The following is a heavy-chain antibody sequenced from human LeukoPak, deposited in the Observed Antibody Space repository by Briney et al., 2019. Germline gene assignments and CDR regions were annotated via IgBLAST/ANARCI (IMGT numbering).Heavy chain of an antibody. CDR3: ARAGNYYDSSGYYLY. Sequence: GGSLGLSCAASGFTVSSNYMSWVRQAPGKGLEWVSVIYSGGSTYYADSVKGRFTISRDNSKNTLYLQMNSLRAEDTAVYYCARAGNYYDSSGYYLYWGQGTLVTVSS. J-gene: IGHJ4*02. CDR2: IYSGGST. CDR1: GFTVSSNY. V-gene: IGHV3-66*01. D-gene: IGHD3-22*01.